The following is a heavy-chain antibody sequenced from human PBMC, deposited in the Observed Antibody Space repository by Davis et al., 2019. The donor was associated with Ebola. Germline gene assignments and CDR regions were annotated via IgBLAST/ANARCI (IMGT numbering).Heavy chain of an antibody. Sequence: GESLKISCAASGSTFDDYTMHWVRQAPGKGLEWVSVIYSGGSTYYADSVKGRFTISRDNSKNTLYLQMNSLRAEDTAVYYCAREASPNYFDYWGQGTLVTVSS. CDR2: IYSGGST. D-gene: IGHD6-6*01. CDR3: AREASPNYFDY. CDR1: GSTFDDYT. V-gene: IGHV3-66*01. J-gene: IGHJ4*02.